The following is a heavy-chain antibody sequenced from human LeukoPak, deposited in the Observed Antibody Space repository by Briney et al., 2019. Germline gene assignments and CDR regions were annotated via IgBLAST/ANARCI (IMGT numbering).Heavy chain of an antibody. D-gene: IGHD3-10*01. V-gene: IGHV4-4*07. J-gene: IGHJ6*03. CDR2: IYTSGST. CDR3: ARDQYYGSGSYLGYYYYYMDV. Sequence: SETLSLTCTVSGGSISSYYWSWIRQPAGKGLEWIGRIYTSGSTNYNPSLTSRVTMSVDTSKNQFSLKLSSVTAADTAVYYCARDQYYGSGSYLGYYYYYMDVWGKGTTVTISS. CDR1: GGSISSYY.